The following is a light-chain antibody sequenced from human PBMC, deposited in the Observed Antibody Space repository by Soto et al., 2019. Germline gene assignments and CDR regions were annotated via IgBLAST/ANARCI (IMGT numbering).Light chain of an antibody. Sequence: EIVMTQSPATLSVSPGEGATLSCRASQSISSNLAWYQQKPGQAPKLLIYGASTRGTGFPARFSGSGCGTRFTLTIRSLQSQDCAVYSCQQHNDRPLTSDGRNQVQIK. J-gene: IGKJ4*01. V-gene: IGKV3-15*01. CDR2: GAS. CDR3: QQHNDRPLT. CDR1: QSISSN.